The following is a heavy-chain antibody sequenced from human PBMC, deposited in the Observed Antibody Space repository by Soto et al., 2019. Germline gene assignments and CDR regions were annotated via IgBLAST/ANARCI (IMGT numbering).Heavy chain of an antibody. CDR1: GGSFGGYY. CDR2: INHSGST. Sequence: SETLSLTCAVYGGSFGGYYWSWIRQPPGKGLEWIGEINHSGSTNYNPSLKSRVTISVDTSKNQFSLKLSSVTAADTAVYYCASGPPHSSGSNGDDWGQGTLVTVSS. V-gene: IGHV4-34*01. D-gene: IGHD6-19*01. J-gene: IGHJ4*02. CDR3: ASGPPHSSGSNGDD.